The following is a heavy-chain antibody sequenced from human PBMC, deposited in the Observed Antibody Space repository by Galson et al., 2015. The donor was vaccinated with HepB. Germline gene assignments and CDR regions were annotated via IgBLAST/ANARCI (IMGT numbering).Heavy chain of an antibody. V-gene: IGHV3-23*01. Sequence: SLRLSCAASGFIFSSYAMTWVRQAPGKGLEWVSTISSLGDSTYYADCVKGRFTISRANSNNALYLQMNSLRTEDTAVYYCAKSRYFGSGSLDYWGQGTLVTVSS. D-gene: IGHD3-10*01. CDR2: ISSLGDST. J-gene: IGHJ4*02. CDR3: AKSRYFGSGSLDY. CDR1: GFIFSSYA.